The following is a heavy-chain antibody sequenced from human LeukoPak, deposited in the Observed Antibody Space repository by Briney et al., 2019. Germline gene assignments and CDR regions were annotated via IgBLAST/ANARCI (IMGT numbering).Heavy chain of an antibody. CDR2: IKQDGSEK. J-gene: IGHJ4*02. CDR1: GFTLSSYW. D-gene: IGHD6-13*01. CDR3: AREGSSSWYIDN. V-gene: IGHV3-7*01. Sequence: GGSLRLSCAASGFTLSSYWMSWVRQAPGKGLEWVANIKQDGSEKYYVDSVKGRFTISRDNAKTSLYLQMNSLRAEDTAVYYCAREGSSSWYIDNWGQGTLVTVSS.